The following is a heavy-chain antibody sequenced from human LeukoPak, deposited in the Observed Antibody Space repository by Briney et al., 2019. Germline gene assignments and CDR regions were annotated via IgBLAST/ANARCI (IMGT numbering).Heavy chain of an antibody. V-gene: IGHV4-59*01. CDR1: GGSISSYY. Sequence: SETLSLTCTVSGGSISSYYRSWIRQPPGKGLEWIGYIYYSGSTNYNPSLKSRVTISVDTSKNQSSLKLSSVTAADTAVYYCARVGRGYSSSWYVGYYYYMDVWGKGTTVTVSS. CDR2: IYYSGST. D-gene: IGHD6-13*01. CDR3: ARVGRGYSSSWYVGYYYYMDV. J-gene: IGHJ6*03.